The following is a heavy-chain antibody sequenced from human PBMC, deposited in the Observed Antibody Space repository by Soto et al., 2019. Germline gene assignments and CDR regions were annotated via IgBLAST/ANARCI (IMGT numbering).Heavy chain of an antibody. CDR1: GVSITSGAYY. J-gene: IGHJ3*01. CDR3: ARARLRAVYAFDF. Sequence: KASETLSLTCTLSGVSITSGAYYWTWVRQHPGEGLEWIGYIYYNGNTYFSPSLKSRLTISIDTSKNQFSLKLSSVTAADTAMYYCARARLRAVYAFDFWGQGTMVTVSS. V-gene: IGHV4-31*03. D-gene: IGHD4-17*01. CDR2: IYYNGNT.